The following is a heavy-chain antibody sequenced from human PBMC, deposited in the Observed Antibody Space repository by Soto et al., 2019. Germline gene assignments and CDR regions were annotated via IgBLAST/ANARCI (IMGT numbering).Heavy chain of an antibody. Sequence: QVQLVQSGAEVKKPGSSVKVSCKASGGTFSSYAISWVRQAPGQGLEGMGGIIPIFGTANYAQKVQGRVTITADESTSTAYMELSSLRSEDTAVYDFARGLEMAKVDFDYWGQGTLVTVSS. V-gene: IGHV1-69*01. CDR3: ARGLEMAKVDFDY. CDR2: IIPIFGTA. D-gene: IGHD3-3*01. CDR1: GGTFSSYA. J-gene: IGHJ4*02.